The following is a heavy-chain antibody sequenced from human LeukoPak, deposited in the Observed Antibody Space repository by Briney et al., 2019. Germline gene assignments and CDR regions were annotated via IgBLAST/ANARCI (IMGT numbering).Heavy chain of an antibody. CDR2: INSDGINT. Sequence: PGGSLRLSCAAFGWMHWVRQAPGKGLVWVSRINSDGINTSYADSVKGRFTISRDNAKNTLNLQMNSLRAEDTAVYYCARDLGQYYDTSDNWFDPWGQGTLVTVSS. CDR3: ARDLGQYYDTSDNWFDP. V-gene: IGHV3-74*01. CDR1: GW. D-gene: IGHD3-22*01. J-gene: IGHJ5*02.